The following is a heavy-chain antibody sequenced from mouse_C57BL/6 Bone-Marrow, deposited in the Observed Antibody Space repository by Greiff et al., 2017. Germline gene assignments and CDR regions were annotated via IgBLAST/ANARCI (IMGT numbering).Heavy chain of an antibody. CDR1: GFTFSSYA. Sequence: DVMLVESGEGLVKPGGSLKLSCAASGFTFSSYAMSWVRQTPEKRLEWVAYISSGGDYIYYADTVKGRFTISSDNARNTLYLQMSSLKSEDTAMYYCTRAPNWYFDVWGTGTTVTVSS. CDR2: ISSGGDYI. J-gene: IGHJ1*03. CDR3: TRAPNWYFDV. V-gene: IGHV5-9-1*02.